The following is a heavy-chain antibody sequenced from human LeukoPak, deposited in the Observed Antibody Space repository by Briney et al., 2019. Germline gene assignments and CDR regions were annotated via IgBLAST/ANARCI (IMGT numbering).Heavy chain of an antibody. Sequence: SVKVSCKASGGTFSSYAISWVRQAPGQGLEWMGRIIPILGIANYAQKFQGRVTITADRSTSTAYMELSSLRSEDTAVYYCARDRGAVALFDYWGQGTLVTVSS. J-gene: IGHJ4*02. D-gene: IGHD6-19*01. V-gene: IGHV1-69*04. CDR2: IIPILGIA. CDR3: ARDRGAVALFDY. CDR1: GGTFSSYA.